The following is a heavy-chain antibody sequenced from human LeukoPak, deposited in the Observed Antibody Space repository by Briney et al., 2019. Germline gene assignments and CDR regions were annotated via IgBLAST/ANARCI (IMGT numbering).Heavy chain of an antibody. V-gene: IGHV4-34*01. D-gene: IGHD5-18*01. Sequence: KPSVTLSLPCAVYGGSFSGYYWIWIPQPPGKGREGIGEINHSGSTDYNPSLKSRATITVDTSNNHFFPQMSSVTAADTAVYYCARVRPTLSRYSYGNNWFDPWGQGTLVTVSS. CDR3: ARVRPTLSRYSYGNNWFDP. J-gene: IGHJ5*02. CDR2: INHSGST. CDR1: GGSFSGYY.